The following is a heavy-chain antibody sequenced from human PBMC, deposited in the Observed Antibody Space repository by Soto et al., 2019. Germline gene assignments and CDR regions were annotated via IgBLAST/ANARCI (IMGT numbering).Heavy chain of an antibody. V-gene: IGHV1-3*05. J-gene: IGHJ5*02. Sequence: QVQLVQSEAEEKKPGASVKVSCKASGYTFTSYAMHWVRQAPGQRLEWMGWINAGNGNTKYSQKFQGRVTITRDTSASTAYMELSSLRSEDTAVYYCARDPWNYVSGWFDPWGQGTLVTVSS. CDR3: ARDPWNYVSGWFDP. CDR2: INAGNGNT. CDR1: GYTFTSYA. D-gene: IGHD1-7*01.